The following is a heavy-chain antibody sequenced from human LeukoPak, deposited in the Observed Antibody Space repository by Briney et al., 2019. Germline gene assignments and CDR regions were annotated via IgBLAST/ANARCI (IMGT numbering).Heavy chain of an antibody. Sequence: GSLRLSCAASGFIFDTYAMNWVRQPPGKGLEWIGEIYHTGNTNYNPSLKSRVTISVDKSKNQFSLKLSSVTAADTAVYYCARVTSWHDAFDIWGQGTMVTVSS. CDR2: IYHTGNT. V-gene: IGHV4-4*02. CDR3: ARVTSWHDAFDI. CDR1: GFIFDTYA. J-gene: IGHJ3*02. D-gene: IGHD6-6*01.